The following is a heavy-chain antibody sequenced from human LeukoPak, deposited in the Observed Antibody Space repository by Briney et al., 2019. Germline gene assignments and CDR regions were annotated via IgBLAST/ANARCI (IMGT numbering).Heavy chain of an antibody. J-gene: IGHJ4*02. Sequence: PGGSLRLSCAASGFTFSSYAMSWVRQAPGKGLEWVSAISGSGGSTYYADSVKGRFTISRDNSKNTLYLQMNSLRAEDTAVCYCAKTKSQGGYYCDYWGQGTLVTVSS. CDR2: ISGSGGST. D-gene: IGHD6-13*01. CDR3: AKTKSQGGYYCDY. V-gene: IGHV3-23*01. CDR1: GFTFSSYA.